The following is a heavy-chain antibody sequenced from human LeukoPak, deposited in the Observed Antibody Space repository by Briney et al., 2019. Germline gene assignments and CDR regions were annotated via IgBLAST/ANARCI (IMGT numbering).Heavy chain of an antibody. Sequence: GASVKVSCNASGYTFTGYYLHWVRQAPGQGLEWMGWINPHSGGTNYAQKFQGRVTMTRDTSISTAYMELSSLRSEDTAVYYCATDLLSVGGVNIKRDSSGYYLGFRWVVPQHIWGQGTMVTVSS. CDR3: ATDLLSVGGVNIKRDSSGYYLGFRWVVPQHI. CDR2: INPHSGGT. V-gene: IGHV1-2*02. CDR1: GYTFTGYY. D-gene: IGHD3-22*01. J-gene: IGHJ3*02.